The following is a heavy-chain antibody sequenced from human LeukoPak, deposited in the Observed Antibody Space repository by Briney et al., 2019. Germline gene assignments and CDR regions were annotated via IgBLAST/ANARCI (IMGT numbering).Heavy chain of an antibody. Sequence: GGSLRLSCVASGFTFSSYGMHWVRQAPGKGLEWVAVISYDGSNKYYADSVKGRFTISRDNSKNTLYLQMNSLRAEDTAVYYCAKDIAVVRPYYYYYYGMDVWGQGTTVTVSS. CDR1: GFTFSSYG. J-gene: IGHJ6*02. V-gene: IGHV3-30*18. CDR2: ISYDGSNK. CDR3: AKDIAVVRPYYYYYYGMDV. D-gene: IGHD4-23*01.